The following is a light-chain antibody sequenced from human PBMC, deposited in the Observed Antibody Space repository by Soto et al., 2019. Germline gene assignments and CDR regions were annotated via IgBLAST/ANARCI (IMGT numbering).Light chain of an antibody. CDR2: GAS. V-gene: IGKV3-15*01. CDR1: QSVSSN. Sequence: EIVMTQSPATLXVSPGERATXSXXASQSVSSNLAWYQQKPGQAPRLLIYGASTRATGIPARFSGSGSGTEFTLTISSLQSEDFAVYYCQQYNNWPPWTFGQGTKVEIK. J-gene: IGKJ1*01. CDR3: QQYNNWPPWT.